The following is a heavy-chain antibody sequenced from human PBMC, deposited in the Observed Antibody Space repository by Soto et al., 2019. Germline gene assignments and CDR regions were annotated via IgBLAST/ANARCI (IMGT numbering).Heavy chain of an antibody. D-gene: IGHD4-17*01. CDR2: INPTDSET. V-gene: IGHV5-10-1*03. J-gene: IGHJ6*02. Sequence: EVQLVQSGAEVKKPGESLTISCKTSGHRFTTYWISWVRQMPGKGLEYMGKINPTDSETNYSPSFEGHVTFSVDRSTSSAYVRWNSLKASDTAMYYCASPTMTSTYFYYAMDVWGQGTTVNVSS. CDR1: GHRFTTYW. CDR3: ASPTMTSTYFYYAMDV.